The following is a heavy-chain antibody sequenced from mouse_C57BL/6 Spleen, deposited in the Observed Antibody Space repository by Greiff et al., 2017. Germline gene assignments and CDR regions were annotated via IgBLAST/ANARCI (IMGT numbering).Heavy chain of an antibody. CDR3: TTTVVPGYWYFDV. J-gene: IGHJ1*03. CDR1: GYTFTDYE. Sequence: VQLQQSGAELVRPGASVTLSCKASGYTFTDYEMHWVKQTPVHGLEWIGAIDPETGGTAYNQKFKGKAILTADKSSSTAYMELRSLTSEDSAVYYCTTTVVPGYWYFDVWGTGTTVTVSS. D-gene: IGHD1-1*01. V-gene: IGHV1-15*01. CDR2: IDPETGGT.